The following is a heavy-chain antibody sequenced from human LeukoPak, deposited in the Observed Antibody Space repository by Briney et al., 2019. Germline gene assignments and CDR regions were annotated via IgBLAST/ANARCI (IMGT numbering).Heavy chain of an antibody. J-gene: IGHJ4*02. D-gene: IGHD3-22*01. Sequence: SETLSLTCTVSGCSISSYYMSWVRQAPGKGLEWIGYIYYRGRTSYNPSLKSRVTMSVDTSKNQFSLKLSSVTAADTAVYYCARAKLYDSSGSFDYWGQGTLVTVSS. V-gene: IGHV4-59*01. CDR2: IYYRGRT. CDR1: GCSISSYY. CDR3: ARAKLYDSSGSFDY.